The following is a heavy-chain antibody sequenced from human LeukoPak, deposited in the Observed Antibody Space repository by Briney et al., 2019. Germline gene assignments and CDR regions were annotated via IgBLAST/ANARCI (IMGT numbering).Heavy chain of an antibody. CDR1: GYTFTGYY. J-gene: IGHJ6*03. CDR2: INPNSGGT. D-gene: IGHD5-18*01. Sequence: GASVKVSCKASGYTFTGYYMHWVRQAPGQGLEWMGWINPNSGGTNYAQKLQGRVTMTTDTSTSTAYMELRSLRSDDTAVYYCARDRGYSYAKKSSYYHYMDVWGKGTTVTISS. V-gene: IGHV1-2*02. CDR3: ARDRGYSYAKKSSYYHYMDV.